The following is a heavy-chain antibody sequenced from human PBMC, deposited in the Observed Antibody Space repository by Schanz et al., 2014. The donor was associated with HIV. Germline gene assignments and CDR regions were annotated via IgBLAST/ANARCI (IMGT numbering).Heavy chain of an antibody. D-gene: IGHD1-26*01. V-gene: IGHV3-30-3*01. CDR2: MSQDGFSK. CDR3: ATGPGLVGAIDY. CDR1: GLTFSSSI. Sequence: QVQLVESGGGGVQPGRSLRLSWTASGLTFSSSIMHWVRQAPGKGLEWVAGMSQDGFSKYFADSVKGRFTISRDNSKNTLYLQMNSLRSEDTAVYYCATGPGLVGAIDYWGQGTLVIVSS. J-gene: IGHJ4*02.